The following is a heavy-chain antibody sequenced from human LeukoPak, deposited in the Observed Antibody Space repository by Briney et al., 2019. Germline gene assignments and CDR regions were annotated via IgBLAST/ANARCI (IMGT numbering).Heavy chain of an antibody. V-gene: IGHV3-23*01. D-gene: IGHD3-16*02. J-gene: IGHJ4*02. CDR3: AKSLGVGGYTRYKGFDQ. CDR2: ISNSDGSS. CDR1: GLAFNSFA. Sequence: GGSLRLSCAASGLAFNSFAMNWVRQAPGKGLEWVSSISNSDGSSHYADFVKGRFTISRDNSKNTLHLQMNSLRAEDTAVYYCAKSLGVGGYTRYKGFDQWGQGTLVTVSS.